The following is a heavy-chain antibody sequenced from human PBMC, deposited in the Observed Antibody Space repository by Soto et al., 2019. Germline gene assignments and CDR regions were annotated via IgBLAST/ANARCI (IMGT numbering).Heavy chain of an antibody. CDR2: INHSGST. J-gene: IGHJ6*02. D-gene: IGHD6-6*01. CDR3: ARLAARQYYYYYGMDV. CDR1: GGSFSGYY. V-gene: IGHV4-34*01. Sequence: PSETLSLTCAVYGGSFSGYYWSWIRQPPGKGLEWIGEINHSGSTNYNPSLKGRVTISVDTSKNQFSLKLSSVTAADTAVYYCARLAARQYYYYYGMDVWGQGTTVTVSS.